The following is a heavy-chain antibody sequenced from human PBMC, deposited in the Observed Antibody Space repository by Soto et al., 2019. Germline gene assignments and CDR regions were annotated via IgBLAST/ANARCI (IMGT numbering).Heavy chain of an antibody. CDR3: ASKVATMDYYYGMDV. CDR2: INHSGST. V-gene: IGHV4-34*01. D-gene: IGHD5-12*01. Sequence: SQPLSLTCAVYGVSFSDYYWSLLRQPQGKGLEWIGEINHSGSTNYNPSLKSRVTISVDTPKNQFSLKLSSVTAADTAVYYCASKVATMDYYYGMDVWGQGTTVTVSS. J-gene: IGHJ6*02. CDR1: GVSFSDYY.